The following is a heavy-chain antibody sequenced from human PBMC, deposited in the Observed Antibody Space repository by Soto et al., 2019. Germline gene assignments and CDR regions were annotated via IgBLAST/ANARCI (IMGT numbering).Heavy chain of an antibody. CDR3: ARGFGRFKY. D-gene: IGHD3-10*01. Sequence: EVQLLESGGGLVQPGGSLRLSCGVSGFTFNDFEMNWVRQAPGKGLEWLAYIDGSGTTKKYADSVRGRFTISRDNPNNSLVLQMSSLSAAATAIYYCARGFGRFKYLGQGTLVSVSS. CDR2: IDGSGTTK. CDR1: GFTFNDFE. J-gene: IGHJ4*02. V-gene: IGHV3-48*03.